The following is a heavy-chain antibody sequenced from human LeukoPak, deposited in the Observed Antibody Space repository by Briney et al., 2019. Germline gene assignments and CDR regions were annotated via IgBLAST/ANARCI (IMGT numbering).Heavy chain of an antibody. D-gene: IGHD5-18*01. V-gene: IGHV1-3*01. CDR2: INAGNGKT. CDR3: ATDSSGYSYGPPDY. J-gene: IGHJ4*02. CDR1: GYTFISYA. Sequence: ASVKVSCNTSGYTFISYAMHWVRQAPGQRPEWMGWINAGNGKTKYSQKFQGRVTISRDTSASTAYLELSSRRSEDTALYYCATDSSGYSYGPPDYWGQGTLVTVSS.